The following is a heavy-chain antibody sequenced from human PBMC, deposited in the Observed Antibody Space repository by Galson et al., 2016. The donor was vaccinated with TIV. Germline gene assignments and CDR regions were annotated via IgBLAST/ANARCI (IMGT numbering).Heavy chain of an antibody. D-gene: IGHD4-17*01. CDR3: ARFVYGDYVDY. J-gene: IGHJ4*02. CDR1: GYTFSAYY. V-gene: IGHV1-2*02. Sequence: SVKVSCKASGYTFSAYYMHWVRQAPGQGLEWMGWISPNSGDTNYPQKFQGRVTMTRDTYITTAYMELTTLTSDDTAVYYCARFVYGDYVDYWGQGTLVTVSS. CDR2: ISPNSGDT.